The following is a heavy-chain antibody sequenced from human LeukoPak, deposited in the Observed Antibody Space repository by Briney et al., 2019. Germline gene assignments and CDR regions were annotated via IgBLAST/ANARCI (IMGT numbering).Heavy chain of an antibody. V-gene: IGHV4-34*01. D-gene: IGHD3-3*01. Sequence: SETLSLTCAVYGGSFSGYYWSWIRQPPGKGLEWIGEINHSGSTNYNPSLKSRVTISVDTSKNQFSLKLSSVTAADTAVYYCARDYDFWSAPSVWGKGTTVTVSS. CDR2: INHSGST. J-gene: IGHJ6*04. CDR3: ARDYDFWSAPSV. CDR1: GGSFSGYY.